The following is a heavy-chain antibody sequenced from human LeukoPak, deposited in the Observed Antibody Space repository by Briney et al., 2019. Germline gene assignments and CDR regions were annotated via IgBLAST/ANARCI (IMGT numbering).Heavy chain of an antibody. V-gene: IGHV3-15*01. Sequence: GGSLRLSCAASGFTFSNAWMSWVRQAPGKGLEWVGRIKSKTDGGTTDYAAPVKGRSTISRDDSKNTLYLQMNSLRAEDTAVYYCAKVAQRSSSSGYYFDYWGQGTLVTVSS. CDR3: AKVAQRSSSSGYYFDY. D-gene: IGHD6-6*01. CDR1: GFTFSNAW. CDR2: IKSKTDGGTT. J-gene: IGHJ4*02.